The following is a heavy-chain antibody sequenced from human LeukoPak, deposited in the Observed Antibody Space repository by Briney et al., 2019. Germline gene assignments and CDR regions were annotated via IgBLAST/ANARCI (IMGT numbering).Heavy chain of an antibody. D-gene: IGHD1-26*01. J-gene: IGHJ4*02. CDR3: AREEIGGSYGGYYFDY. CDR2: IYASGST. Sequence: SETLSLTCTVSGGSISSYYWSWIRQPAGKGLEWIGRIYASGSTNYNPSLTSRVTMSVDTSKNQFSLRLNSVTAADTAVYYCAREEIGGSYGGYYFDYWGQGTLVTVSS. CDR1: GGSISSYY. V-gene: IGHV4-4*07.